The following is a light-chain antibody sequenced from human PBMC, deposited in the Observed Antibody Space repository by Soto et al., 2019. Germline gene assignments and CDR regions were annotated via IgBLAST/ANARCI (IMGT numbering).Light chain of an antibody. Sequence: QSALTQPASVSGSPGQSITISCTGTSSDVGGYNYVSWYQQHPGKAPKLMIYEVSNRPSGVSNRFSGSKSGNTASLTISGLQAEDEADYYCTSYTRSSTRVFGGGTKLTDL. CDR2: EVS. V-gene: IGLV2-14*01. J-gene: IGLJ3*02. CDR1: SSDVGGYNY. CDR3: TSYTRSSTRV.